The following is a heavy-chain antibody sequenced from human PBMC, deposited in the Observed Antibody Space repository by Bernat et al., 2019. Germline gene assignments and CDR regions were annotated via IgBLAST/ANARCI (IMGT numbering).Heavy chain of an antibody. CDR2: INQSGST. J-gene: IGHJ6*02. CDR1: GGSFSGYY. CDR3: ARGSGGGDGMDV. Sequence: QVQLQQWGAGLLKPSETLSLTCAVYGGSFSGYYWSWIRQPQGKGLEWIGKINQSGSTNDNPSLKSRVTISVDTSKNQFSLKLSSVTAADTAVYYCARGSGGGDGMDVWGQGTTVTVSS. V-gene: IGHV4-34*01. D-gene: IGHD2-15*01.